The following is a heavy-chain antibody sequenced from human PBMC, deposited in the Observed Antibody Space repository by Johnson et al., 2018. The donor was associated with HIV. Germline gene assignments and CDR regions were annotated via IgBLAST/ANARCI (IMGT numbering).Heavy chain of an antibody. Sequence: VQVVESGGGVVQPGRSLRISCAASGFTLGRYALHWVRQAPGKGLDWVAVISDDGGSEYYGDSVKGRFTISRDNSKNTVYLHMNRLRAEDTAVYYCARDRAKVDDPNDAFDIWGQGTVVTVSS. D-gene: IGHD1-1*01. CDR1: GFTLGRYA. V-gene: IGHV3-30*04. CDR3: ARDRAKVDDPNDAFDI. J-gene: IGHJ3*02. CDR2: ISDDGGSE.